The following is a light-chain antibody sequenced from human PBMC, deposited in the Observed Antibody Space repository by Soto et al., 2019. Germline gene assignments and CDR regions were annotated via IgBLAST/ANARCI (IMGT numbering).Light chain of an antibody. CDR2: GAS. J-gene: IGKJ3*01. V-gene: IGKV3-20*01. CDR3: QQYSSSPPEFT. Sequence: EIVLTQSPGTLSVSPGERVTLSCRASQSVNINYLAWYQQRPGQAPRLLIFGASYRATGIPDRFSGSGSGTDFTLTISRLEPEDFAVYYCQQYSSSPPEFTFGPGTRVDSK. CDR1: QSVNINY.